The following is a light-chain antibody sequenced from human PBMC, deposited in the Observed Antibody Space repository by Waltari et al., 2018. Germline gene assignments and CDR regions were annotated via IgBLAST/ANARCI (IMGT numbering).Light chain of an antibody. Sequence: EIVLTQSPGPLSLSPGERATLSCRARQSVSSSYLAWYQQKPGQAHRLLIYGASSRATGIPDRFSGSGSGTDFTLTISRLEPEDFAVYYCQQYGSSLPWTFGQGTKVEIK. V-gene: IGKV3-20*01. J-gene: IGKJ1*01. CDR2: GAS. CDR3: QQYGSSLPWT. CDR1: QSVSSSY.